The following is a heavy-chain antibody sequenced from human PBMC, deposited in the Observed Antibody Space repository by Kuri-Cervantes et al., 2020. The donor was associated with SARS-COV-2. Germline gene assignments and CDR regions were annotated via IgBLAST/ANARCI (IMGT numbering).Heavy chain of an antibody. V-gene: IGHV4-34*01. CDR3: ARDKRSYYYYMDV. D-gene: IGHD3-16*01. CDR1: GGSFSGYY. CDR2: INHSGST. J-gene: IGHJ6*03. Sequence: ESLKISCAVYGGSFSGYYWSWIRQPPGKGLEWIGEINHSGSTNYNPSLKSRVTISVDTSTNQFSLKLSSVTAADTAVYYCARDKRSYYYYMDVWGKGTTVTVSS.